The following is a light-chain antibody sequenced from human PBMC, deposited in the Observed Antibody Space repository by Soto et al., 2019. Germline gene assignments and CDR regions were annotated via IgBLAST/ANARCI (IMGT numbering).Light chain of an antibody. CDR3: SSYTSSSTLGV. V-gene: IGLV2-14*01. CDR2: AVS. Sequence: HCVLNHPVSGYGSPRQAITISYTGNSSDGGYYDYVSWYQQHPGKAPKLMIYAVSSRPSGVSNRFSGSKSGNTASLTISGLQAEDEADYYCSSYTSSSTLGVFGTGTKVTVL. CDR1: SSDGGYYDY. J-gene: IGLJ1*01.